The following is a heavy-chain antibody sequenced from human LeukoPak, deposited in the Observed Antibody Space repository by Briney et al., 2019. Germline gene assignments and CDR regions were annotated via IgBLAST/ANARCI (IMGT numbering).Heavy chain of an antibody. Sequence: KSSETLSLTCTVSGGSISGYYWSWIRQPPGKGLEWIGYIYCSGSTSYNPSLKSRVTISVDTSKNQFSLKLSSVTAADTAVYYCAREDTYGSDWYFDLWGRGTLVTVSS. V-gene: IGHV4-59*01. CDR3: AREDTYGSDWYFDL. CDR2: IYCSGST. D-gene: IGHD5-18*01. CDR1: GGSISGYY. J-gene: IGHJ2*01.